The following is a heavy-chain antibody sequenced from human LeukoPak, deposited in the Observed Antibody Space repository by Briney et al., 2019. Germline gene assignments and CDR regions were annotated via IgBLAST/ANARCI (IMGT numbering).Heavy chain of an antibody. V-gene: IGHV3-11*04. CDR1: GFTFNDYY. D-gene: IGHD3-3*01. CDR3: ARGQRFLEWLAMGYYYMDV. CDR2: ISSSGTTM. Sequence: PGGSLRLSCAASGFTFNDYYMSWIRQAPGKGLEWVSYISSSGTTMYHEDSVKGRFTISRDNAKNSLYLQMNSLRAEDTAVYYCARGQRFLEWLAMGYYYMDVWGKGTTVTVSS. J-gene: IGHJ6*03.